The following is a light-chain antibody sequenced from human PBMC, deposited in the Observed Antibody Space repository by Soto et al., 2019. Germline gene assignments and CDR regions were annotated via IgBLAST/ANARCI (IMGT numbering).Light chain of an antibody. CDR3: QVWDDNSDHHV. CDR2: DDS. V-gene: IGLV3-21*02. CDR1: NIGSKS. Sequence: SYELTQISSVSVAPGQTARISCGGNNIGSKSVHWYQQKPGQAPVVVAYDDSDRPSGIPERFSGSNSGNTATLTISRFEAGDEADYYCQVWDDNSDHHVFGTGTKVTVL. J-gene: IGLJ1*01.